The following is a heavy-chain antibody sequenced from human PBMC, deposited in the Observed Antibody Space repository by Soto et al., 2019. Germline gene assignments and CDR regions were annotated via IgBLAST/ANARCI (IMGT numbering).Heavy chain of an antibody. CDR2: ISAYNGNT. CDR3: ARDGPPSDY. V-gene: IGHV1-18*01. CDR1: GYTFTNYH. J-gene: IGHJ4*02. Sequence: QVQLVQSGAEVKKPGASVKVSCKASGYTFTNYHISWVRQAPGQGLECMGWISAYNGNTNYAQKLQGRVTMTTDTATRTAYMELRSLRSDERAVYYFARDGPPSDYWGQGTLGTVS.